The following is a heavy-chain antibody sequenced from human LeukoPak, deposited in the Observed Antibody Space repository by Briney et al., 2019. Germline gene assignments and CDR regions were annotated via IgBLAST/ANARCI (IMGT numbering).Heavy chain of an antibody. CDR3: ARVGTSGIAALFGVSDFDY. CDR1: GGSISSGDYY. V-gene: IGHV4-30-4*01. J-gene: IGHJ4*02. CDR2: IYYSGST. Sequence: SETLSLTCTVSGGSISSGDYYWSWIRQPPGKGLEWIGYIYYSGSTYYNPSLKSRVTKSVDTSKNQFSLKLSSVTAADTAVYYCARVGTSGIAALFGVSDFDYWGQGTLVTVSS. D-gene: IGHD6-6*01.